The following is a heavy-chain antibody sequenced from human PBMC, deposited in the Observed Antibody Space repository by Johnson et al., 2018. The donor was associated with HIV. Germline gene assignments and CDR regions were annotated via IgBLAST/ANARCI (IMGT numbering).Heavy chain of an antibody. CDR2: ISSDGNRK. V-gene: IGHV3-30-3*01. J-gene: IGHJ3*02. Sequence: QVQLVESGGGMVQPGRSLRLSCAASGFTFSYSAFHWVRQPPGEGLEWVALISSDGNRKYYADSLKGRFTISRDNSKNTLYLQMNSLRGGDTAVYYCAKLSDNDGFDIWGQGTMVTVSS. CDR3: AKLSDNDGFDI. D-gene: IGHD6-25*01. CDR1: GFTFSYSA.